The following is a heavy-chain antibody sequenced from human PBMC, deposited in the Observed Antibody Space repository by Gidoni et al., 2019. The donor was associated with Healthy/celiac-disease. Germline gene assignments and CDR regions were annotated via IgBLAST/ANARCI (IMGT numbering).Heavy chain of an antibody. CDR1: GFTFSSYA. CDR3: ARGGKMVRGVNWFDP. CDR2: ISYDGSNK. Sequence: QVQLLESGGGVVQPGRSLRLSCAASGFTFSSYAMHWVRQAPGKGLEWVAVISYDGSNKYYADAVKGRFTISRDNSKNTLYLQMNSLRAEDTAGYYGARGGKMVRGVNWFDPWGQGTLVTVSS. D-gene: IGHD3-10*01. J-gene: IGHJ5*02. V-gene: IGHV3-30*04.